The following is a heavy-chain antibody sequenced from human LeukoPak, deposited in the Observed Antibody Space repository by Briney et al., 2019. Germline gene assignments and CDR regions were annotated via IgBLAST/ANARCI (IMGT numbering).Heavy chain of an antibody. J-gene: IGHJ6*03. CDR2: IYYCGST. CDR3: ARAYDYVWGSYRYTPLSSYYMDV. V-gene: IGHV4-59*01. D-gene: IGHD3-16*02. Sequence: SETLSLTCTVSGGSISSYYWSWIRQPPGTGLEWIGYIYYCGSTNYNPSLKSRVTISVDTSKNQFSLKLSSVTAADTAVYYCARAYDYVWGSYRYTPLSSYYMDVWGKGTTVTVSS. CDR1: GGSISSYY.